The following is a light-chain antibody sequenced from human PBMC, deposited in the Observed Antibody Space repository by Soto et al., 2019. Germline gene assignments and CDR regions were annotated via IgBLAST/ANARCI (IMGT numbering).Light chain of an antibody. J-gene: IGKJ2*01. CDR2: GAS. CDR3: QQYNNWPPRT. Sequence: EIVMTQSPASLSVSPGETATLSCRASQSIRNSLAWYQQTPGQAPSLVIYGASTRATGIPARFSGSGSGTEFTLTISSLQSEDSALYYCQQYNNWPPRTFGQGTKLEIK. CDR1: QSIRNS. V-gene: IGKV3-15*01.